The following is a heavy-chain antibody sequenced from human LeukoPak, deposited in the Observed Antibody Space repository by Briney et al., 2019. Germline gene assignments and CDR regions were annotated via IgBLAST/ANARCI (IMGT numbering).Heavy chain of an antibody. Sequence: GGSLRLSCAASGFTFGSSWMHWVRQDPEKGLVWVSRISGDGITTTYADSVKGRFTISRDNVENTLYLQMNSVRAEDTAVYYCARGGSPFYWGQGARVTVSS. CDR2: ISGDGITT. D-gene: IGHD3-10*01. V-gene: IGHV3-74*01. CDR3: ARGGSPFY. J-gene: IGHJ4*02. CDR1: GFTFGSSW.